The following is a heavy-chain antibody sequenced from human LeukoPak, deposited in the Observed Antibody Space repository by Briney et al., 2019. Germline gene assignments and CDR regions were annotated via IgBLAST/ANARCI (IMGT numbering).Heavy chain of an antibody. Sequence: GESLKISCKGSGYRFTTYWIDWVRQMPGKGLEWMGIIYPGDSDTRYSPSFQGQVTISADKSISTAYLQWSSLKASDTAMYYCARTIAARRHYYFDYSGQGTLVTVSS. CDR2: IYPGDSDT. V-gene: IGHV5-51*01. CDR3: ARTIAARRHYYFDY. J-gene: IGHJ4*02. D-gene: IGHD6-6*01. CDR1: GYRFTTYW.